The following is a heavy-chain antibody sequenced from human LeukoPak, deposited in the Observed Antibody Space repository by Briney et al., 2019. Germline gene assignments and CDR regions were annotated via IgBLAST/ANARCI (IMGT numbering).Heavy chain of an antibody. D-gene: IGHD2-15*01. Sequence: GGSLSLSCAASGFIFSGSAMHWVRQPAGKGVEWIGRIRSKANSYATAYAASVKARFTISRDDSKNMAYLQMNSLKTEDTAVYYCAAGVREPVTWWDYWGQGTLVTVSS. CDR3: AAGVREPVTWWDY. CDR2: IRSKANSYAT. J-gene: IGHJ4*02. CDR1: GFIFSGSA. V-gene: IGHV3-73*01.